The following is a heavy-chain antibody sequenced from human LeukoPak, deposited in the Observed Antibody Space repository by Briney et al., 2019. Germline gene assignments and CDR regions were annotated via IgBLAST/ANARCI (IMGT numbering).Heavy chain of an antibody. Sequence: GGALRLSCASSGFTFSSYNMNWVRQAPGKGLEGISYISSGSRTIYYADSVKGRFTISRDNSKDTLYLQMGSLRAEDMAVYYCARDPGRSPDYWGQGTLVTVSS. CDR3: ARDPGRSPDY. V-gene: IGHV3-48*01. J-gene: IGHJ4*02. D-gene: IGHD1-26*01. CDR2: ISSGSRTI. CDR1: GFTFSSYN.